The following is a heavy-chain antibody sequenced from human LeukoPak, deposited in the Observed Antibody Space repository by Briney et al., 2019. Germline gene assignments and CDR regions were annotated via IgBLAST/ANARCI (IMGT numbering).Heavy chain of an antibody. V-gene: IGHV4-34*01. CDR1: GGSFSGYY. D-gene: IGHD3-10*01. CDR3: ARVRRYGSGTTDH. J-gene: IGHJ4*02. CDR2: INHSGST. Sequence: PSETLSLTCAVYGGSFSGYYWSWIRQPPGKGLEWIGEINHSGSTNYNPSLKSRVTISVDTSKNQFSLKLSSVTAADTAVYYCARVRRYGSGTTDHWGQGNLVTVSS.